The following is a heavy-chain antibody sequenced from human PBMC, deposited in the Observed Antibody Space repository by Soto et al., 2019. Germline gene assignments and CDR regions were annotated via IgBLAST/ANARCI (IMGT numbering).Heavy chain of an antibody. V-gene: IGHV1-3*01. CDR2: INAGNGNT. Sequence: QVQLVQSGAEVKEPGASVRLSCKAFGYSFTAYNIHWVRQAPGQGLEWMGWINAGNGNTRSSRKFQGRVIITRDTSAPTAYLEVDSLRSEDTAIYSCARVAPSGGSVPRFDPWGQGTLLTVSS. CDR1: GYSFTAYN. D-gene: IGHD3-10*01. J-gene: IGHJ5*02. CDR3: ARVAPSGGSVPRFDP.